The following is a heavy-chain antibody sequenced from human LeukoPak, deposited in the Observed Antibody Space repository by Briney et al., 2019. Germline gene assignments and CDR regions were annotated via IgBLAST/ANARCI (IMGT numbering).Heavy chain of an antibody. CDR2: INPTGEST. CDR3: TSPAGSTPHYFDY. V-gene: IGHV1-46*01. D-gene: IGHD6-25*01. CDR1: GYTFTNYY. J-gene: IGHJ4*02. Sequence: GASVKVSCKASGYTFTNYYVHWVRQAPGQGLEWMGMINPTGESTTYAQMFQGRLTVTRDTSTSTVYMELGSLKSEDTAVYYCTSPAGSTPHYFDYWGQGSLLTVSS.